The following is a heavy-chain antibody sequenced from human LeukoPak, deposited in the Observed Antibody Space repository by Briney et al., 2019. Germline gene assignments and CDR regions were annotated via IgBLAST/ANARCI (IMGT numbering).Heavy chain of an antibody. V-gene: IGHV4-59*01. D-gene: IGHD6-19*01. J-gene: IGHJ4*02. CDR1: GGSISSYY. CDR3: ARIWGPYSSGWYLFDY. Sequence: TEPLSLTCTVSGGSISSYYWSWIRQPPGKGLEWIGYIYYSGSTNYNPSLKTRVTISVDTSKNQFSLKLSSVTAADTAVYYCARIWGPYSSGWYLFDYWGQGTLVTVSS. CDR2: IYYSGST.